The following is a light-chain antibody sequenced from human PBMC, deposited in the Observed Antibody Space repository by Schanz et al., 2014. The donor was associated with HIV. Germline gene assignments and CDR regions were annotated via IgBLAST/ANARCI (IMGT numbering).Light chain of an antibody. CDR3: ISYTSDTVL. J-gene: IGLJ2*01. V-gene: IGLV2-14*01. Sequence: QSALTQPPSASGSPGQSVTISCTGTSSDVGGYNYVSWYQQHPGKAPKLMIYDVSNRPSGVSNRFSGSKSGNTASLTISALQPEDEADYYCISYTSDTVLFGGGTKLTVL. CDR1: SSDVGGYNY. CDR2: DVS.